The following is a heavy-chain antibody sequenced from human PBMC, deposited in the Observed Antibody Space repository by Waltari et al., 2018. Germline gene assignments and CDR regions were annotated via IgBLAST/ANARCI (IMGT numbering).Heavy chain of an antibody. Sequence: QVQLVQSGAEVKKPGASVKVSCKASGYTFTSYAMHWVRQAPGQRLEWMGWINAGNGNTKYSQKFQGRVTITRDTSASTAYMELSSLRSEDTAVYYCARGMITFGGVIVNPDYWGQGTLVTVSS. D-gene: IGHD3-16*02. J-gene: IGHJ4*02. CDR3: ARGMITFGGVIVNPDY. CDR1: GYTFTSYA. CDR2: INAGNGNT. V-gene: IGHV1-3*01.